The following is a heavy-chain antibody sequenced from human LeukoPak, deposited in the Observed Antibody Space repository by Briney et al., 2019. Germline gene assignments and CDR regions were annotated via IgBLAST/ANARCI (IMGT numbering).Heavy chain of an antibody. CDR3: ARGTPSYDFWSGYSPKYYFDY. Sequence: ASETLSLTCTVSGGSISSYYWSWIRQPPGKGLEWIGYIYYSGSTNYNPSLKSRVTISVDTSKNQFSLKLSSVTAADTAVYYCARGTPSYDFWSGYSPKYYFDYWGQGTLVTVSS. V-gene: IGHV4-59*01. CDR1: GGSISSYY. D-gene: IGHD3-3*01. CDR2: IYYSGST. J-gene: IGHJ4*02.